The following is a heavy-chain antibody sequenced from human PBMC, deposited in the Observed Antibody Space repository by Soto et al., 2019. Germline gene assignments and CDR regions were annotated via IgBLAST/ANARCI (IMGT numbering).Heavy chain of an antibody. CDR3: ARDGDGRGWHSFRWALDY. V-gene: IGHV3-30-3*01. Sequence: PGGSLRLSCAASGFTFSSYAMHWVRQAPGKGLEWVAVISYDGSNKYYADSVKGRFTISRDNSKNTLYLQMNSLRAEDTAVYYCARDGDGRGWHSFRWALDYWGQGT. J-gene: IGHJ4*02. CDR1: GFTFSSYA. CDR2: ISYDGSNK. D-gene: IGHD6-19*01.